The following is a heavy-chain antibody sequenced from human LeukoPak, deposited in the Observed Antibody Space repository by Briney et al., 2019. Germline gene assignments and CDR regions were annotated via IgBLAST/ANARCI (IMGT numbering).Heavy chain of an antibody. CDR3: VIVRGYFDSSGSDY. CDR2: ITSNGGSA. CDR1: GFTCSSYT. V-gene: IGHV3-64D*06. D-gene: IGHD3-9*01. Sequence: GGSLRPSCSASGFTCSSYTIHWVRQAPGKGLEFVSAITSNGGSAYYADSVKGRFTISRDNSKNTVYLQMSSLRAEDTAVYYCVIVRGYFDSSGSDYWGQGTLVTVSS. J-gene: IGHJ4*02.